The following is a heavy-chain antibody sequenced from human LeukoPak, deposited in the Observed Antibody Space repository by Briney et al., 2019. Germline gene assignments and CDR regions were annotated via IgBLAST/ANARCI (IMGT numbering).Heavy chain of an antibody. J-gene: IGHJ4*02. Sequence: GGSLRLSCTTSGLTFSNCVMTWVRQSPGKGLEWVSSISPSGGSTFHADSVKGRFTISRDNSKNTLYLQMSSLGAEDTAAYYCAGGYSDYDFFDSWGQGTLVTVSS. D-gene: IGHD5-12*01. CDR3: AGGYSDYDFFDS. CDR1: GLTFSNCV. V-gene: IGHV3-23*01. CDR2: ISPSGGST.